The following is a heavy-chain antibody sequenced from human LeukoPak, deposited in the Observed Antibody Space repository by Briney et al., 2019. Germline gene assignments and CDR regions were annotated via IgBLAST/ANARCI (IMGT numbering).Heavy chain of an antibody. CDR3: ARDKMATIDY. J-gene: IGHJ4*02. CDR2: INHSGST. CDR1: GGSFSGYY. Sequence: SETLSLTCAVYGGSFSGYYWSWIRQPPGKGLEWIGEINHSGSTNYNPSLKSRVTTSVDTSKNQFSLKLSSVTAADTAVYYCARDKMATIDYWGQGTLVTVSS. D-gene: IGHD5-24*01. V-gene: IGHV4-34*01.